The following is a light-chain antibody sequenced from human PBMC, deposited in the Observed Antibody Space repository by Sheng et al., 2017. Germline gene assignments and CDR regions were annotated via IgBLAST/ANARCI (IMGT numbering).Light chain of an antibody. CDR1: QSVSSN. CDR2: GAS. CDR3: QQYSSYPRT. J-gene: IGKJ3*01. V-gene: IGKV3-15*01. Sequence: ETVMTQSPATLSVSPGERATLSCRASQSVSSNLAWYQQKPGQAPRLLIYGASTRATGIPARFSGSGSGTEFTLTISSLQSEDFAIYYCQQYSSYPRTFGPGTKVDIK.